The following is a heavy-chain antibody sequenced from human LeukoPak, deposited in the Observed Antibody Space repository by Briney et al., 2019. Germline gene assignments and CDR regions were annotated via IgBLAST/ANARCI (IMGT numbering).Heavy chain of an antibody. CDR2: ISGSGGST. Sequence: GGSLRLSCAASGFTFSSYAMSWVRQAPGKGLEWVSAISGSGGSTYYADSVKGRFTISRDNSKNTLYLRMNSLRAEDTAVYYCAKDAVVVPAATPGDYFDYWGQGTLVTVSS. D-gene: IGHD2-2*01. CDR3: AKDAVVVPAATPGDYFDY. J-gene: IGHJ4*02. V-gene: IGHV3-23*01. CDR1: GFTFSSYA.